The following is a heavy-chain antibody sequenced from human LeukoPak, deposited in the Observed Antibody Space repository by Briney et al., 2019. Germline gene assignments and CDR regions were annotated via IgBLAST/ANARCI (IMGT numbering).Heavy chain of an antibody. CDR1: GYTFTSYD. Sequence: ASVKVSCKASGYTFTSYDINWVRQATGQGLEWMGWMNPNSGNTGYAQKFQGRVTMTRNTSISTAYMELSSLRSADTAVFYCARDYVWGSYRFDAFDIWGQGTMVTISS. V-gene: IGHV1-8*01. CDR2: MNPNSGNT. J-gene: IGHJ3*02. D-gene: IGHD3-16*02. CDR3: ARDYVWGSYRFDAFDI.